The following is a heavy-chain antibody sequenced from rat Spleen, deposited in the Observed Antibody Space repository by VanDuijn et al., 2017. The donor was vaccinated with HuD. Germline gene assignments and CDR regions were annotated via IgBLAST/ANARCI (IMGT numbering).Heavy chain of an antibody. CDR2: INSAGST. J-gene: IGHJ2*01. D-gene: IGHD1-10*01. V-gene: IGHV3-3*01. CDR1: GYSITSSYR. Sequence: EVQLQESGPGLVKPSQSLSLTCSVTGYSITSSYRWNWIRKFPGNKLEWMGYINSAGSTNYNPSLKSRISITRYTSKNQFFLQVNSVTTEDTATYYCGRDNNYKAYWGQGVMVTVSS. CDR3: GRDNNYKAY.